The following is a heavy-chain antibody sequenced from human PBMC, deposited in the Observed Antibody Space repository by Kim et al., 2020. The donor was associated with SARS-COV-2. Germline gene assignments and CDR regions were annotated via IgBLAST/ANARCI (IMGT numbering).Heavy chain of an antibody. CDR1: GFTFSSYA. J-gene: IGHJ4*02. CDR2: ISGSGGST. D-gene: IGHD5-18*01. CDR3: AKDLSFGYSYGSYYFDY. Sequence: GGSLRLSCAASGFTFSSYAMSWVRQAPGKGLEWVSAISGSGGSTYYADSVKGRFTISRDNSKNTLYLQMNSLRAEDTAVYYCAKDLSFGYSYGSYYFDYWGQGTLVTVSS. V-gene: IGHV3-23*01.